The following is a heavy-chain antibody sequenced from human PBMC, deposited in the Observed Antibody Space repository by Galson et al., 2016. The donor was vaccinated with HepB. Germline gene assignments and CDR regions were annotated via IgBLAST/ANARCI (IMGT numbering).Heavy chain of an antibody. J-gene: IGHJ4*02. V-gene: IGHV3-64D*06. D-gene: IGHD3-3*01. CDR1: GFIFSSFA. CDR3: VSDGRGPIYGVMSDLDF. CDR2: ISSSGDDT. Sequence: SLRLSCAASGFIFSSFAMHWVRQAPGKGLEYVSAISSSGDDTYYSDSVRGRFIISRDNSKNTLYLQMTSLRPGDTAVYYCVSDGRGPIYGVMSDLDFWGQGTLVTVSS.